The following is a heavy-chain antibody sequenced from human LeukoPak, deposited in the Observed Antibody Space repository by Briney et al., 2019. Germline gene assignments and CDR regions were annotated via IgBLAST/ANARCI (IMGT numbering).Heavy chain of an antibody. J-gene: IGHJ3*02. D-gene: IGHD3-3*01. CDR1: GGSFRGYF. CDR3: DRHLRLLESPFPPRAFDI. CDR2: INHSGDT. V-gene: IGHV4-34*01. Sequence: SETLSVTCAVYGGSFRGYFYNWIRQTPGQGLEWIGEINHSGDTNYNPSLKSRLTMSVDSSRNQLSLTLSSLTGADTAVYYCDRHLRLLESPFPPRAFDIWGQGTTVTVSS.